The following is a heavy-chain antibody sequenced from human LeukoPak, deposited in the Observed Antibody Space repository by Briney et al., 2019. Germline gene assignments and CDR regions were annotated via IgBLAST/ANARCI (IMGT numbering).Heavy chain of an antibody. CDR1: GGSISSYY. CDR3: ARSTPVTTFHFDY. J-gene: IGHJ4*02. CDR2: IYYSGST. V-gene: IGHV4-59*01. Sequence: SETLSLTCTVSGGSISSYYWSWIRQPPGKGREWSGYIYYSGSTNYNPSLKSRVTISLDTSKNQFSLKLSSVTAADTDVYYCARSTPVTTFHFDYWGQGTLVTVSS. D-gene: IGHD3-16*01.